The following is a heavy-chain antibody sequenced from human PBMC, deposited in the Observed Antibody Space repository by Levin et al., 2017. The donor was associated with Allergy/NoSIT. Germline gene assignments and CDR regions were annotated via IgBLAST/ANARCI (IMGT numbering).Heavy chain of an antibody. CDR1: GFTFSSYA. CDR2: ISGSGGST. Sequence: QTSETLSLTCAASGFTFSSYAMSWVRQAPGKGLEWVSAISGSGGSTYYADSVKGRFTISRDNSKNTLYLQMNSLRAEDTAVYYCAKWGLERGKGDGYNWGQGTLVTVSS. D-gene: IGHD5-24*01. J-gene: IGHJ4*02. V-gene: IGHV3-23*01. CDR3: AKWGLERGKGDGYN.